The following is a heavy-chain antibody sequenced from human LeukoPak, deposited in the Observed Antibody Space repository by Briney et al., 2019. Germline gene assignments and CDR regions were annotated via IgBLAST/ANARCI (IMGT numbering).Heavy chain of an antibody. CDR3: AGGEVYYGSGSHRGFDY. Sequence: SETLSLTCTVSGGSISTSNYYWSWIRQPPGKGLEWIGYIYYSGSTNYNPSLKSRVTISVDTSKNQFSLKLSSVTAADTAVYYCAGGEVYYGSGSHRGFDYWGQGTLVTVSS. V-gene: IGHV4-61*01. D-gene: IGHD3-10*01. CDR2: IYYSGST. J-gene: IGHJ4*02. CDR1: GGSISTSNYY.